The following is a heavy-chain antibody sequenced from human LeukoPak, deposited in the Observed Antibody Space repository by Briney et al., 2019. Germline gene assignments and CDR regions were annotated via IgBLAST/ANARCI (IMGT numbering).Heavy chain of an antibody. CDR1: GFTFSSYW. CDR2: IKQDESEK. D-gene: IGHD4-23*01. Sequence: PGGSLRLSCAASGFTFSSYWMNWVRQAPGKGLEWLANIKQDESEKYYVDSVKGRFTISRDNAKNSLYLQMDSLRAEDTAVYYCARDYGGNARCPDYWGQGTLVTVSS. CDR3: ARDYGGNARCPDY. V-gene: IGHV3-7*01. J-gene: IGHJ4*02.